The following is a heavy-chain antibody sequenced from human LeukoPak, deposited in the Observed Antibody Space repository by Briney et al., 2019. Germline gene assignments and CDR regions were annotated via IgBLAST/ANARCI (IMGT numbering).Heavy chain of an antibody. J-gene: IGHJ4*02. CDR2: IIPIFGTA. CDR3: ARALNYDILTGLPAYFDY. V-gene: IGHV1-69*13. D-gene: IGHD3-9*01. CDR1: GGTFSSYA. Sequence: SVKVSCKASGGTFSSYAICWVRQAPGQGLEWMGGIIPIFGTANYAQKFQGRVTITADESTSTAHMELSSLRSEDTAVYYCARALNYDILTGLPAYFDYWGQGTLVTVSS.